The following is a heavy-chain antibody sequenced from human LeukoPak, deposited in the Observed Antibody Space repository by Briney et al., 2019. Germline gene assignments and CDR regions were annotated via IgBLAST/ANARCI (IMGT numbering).Heavy chain of an antibody. D-gene: IGHD3-3*01. V-gene: IGHV3-66*02. CDR1: GFTVSTKY. CDR2: IYSDGST. CDR3: ASYYLEWLFGWAFDV. Sequence: GGSLRLSCAASGFTVSTKYMSWVRQAPGKGLEWVSLIYSDGSTYYADSVKGRITISRDNSKNTLYLQMNSLRAEDTAVYYCASYYLEWLFGWAFDVWGQGTMVTVFS. J-gene: IGHJ3*01.